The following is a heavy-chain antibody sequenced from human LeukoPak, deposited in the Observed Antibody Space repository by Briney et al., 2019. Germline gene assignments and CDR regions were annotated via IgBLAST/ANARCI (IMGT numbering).Heavy chain of an antibody. CDR2: ISGSGGST. J-gene: IGHJ6*03. CDR1: GFTFSSYA. CDR3: AKAQTPQISPKCEGYCPSYYYYYMDV. Sequence: GGSLRLSCAASGFTFSSYAMSWVRQAPGKGLEWVSAISGSGGSTYYADSVKGRFTISRDNSKNTLYLQMNSLRAEDTAVYYCAKAQTPQISPKCEGYCPSYYYYYMDVWGKGTTVTVSS. V-gene: IGHV3-23*01. D-gene: IGHD2-15*01.